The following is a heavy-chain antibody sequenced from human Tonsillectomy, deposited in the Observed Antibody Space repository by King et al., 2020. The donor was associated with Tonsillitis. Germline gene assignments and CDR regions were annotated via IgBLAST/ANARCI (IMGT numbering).Heavy chain of an antibody. CDR1: GYTFTGYY. CDR2: INPNSGGT. Sequence: VQLVQSGAEVKKPGASVKVSCKASGYTFTGYYMHWVRQAPGQGLEWMGWINPNSGGTNYAQKFQVRVTMTRDKSISTAYMELRRLRSDETAVYYCARGIYRYYYGSASWYWYFDLWGRGTLVTVSS. D-gene: IGHD3-10*01. CDR3: ARGIYRYYYGSASWYWYFDL. J-gene: IGHJ2*01. V-gene: IGHV1-2*02.